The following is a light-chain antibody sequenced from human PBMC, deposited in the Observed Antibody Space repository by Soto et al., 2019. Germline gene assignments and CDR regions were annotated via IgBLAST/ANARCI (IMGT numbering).Light chain of an antibody. Sequence: QPVLTQPPSASGTPGQRVTISCSGSSSNIGSNTVNWYQQLPGTAPKLLIYSNNQRPSGVPDRFSGSKSGTSASLAISGLQPEDEADYYCAAWDDSLNVYVFGTGTKVTVL. CDR3: AAWDDSLNVYV. CDR2: SNN. J-gene: IGLJ1*01. CDR1: SSNIGSNT. V-gene: IGLV1-44*01.